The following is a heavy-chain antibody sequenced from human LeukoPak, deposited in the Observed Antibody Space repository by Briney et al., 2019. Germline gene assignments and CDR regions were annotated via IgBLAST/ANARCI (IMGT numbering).Heavy chain of an antibody. CDR3: ARAYDTCMDV. Sequence: ASVKVSCKASGYTFTSYGISWVRQAPGQGLEWMGWINPNSGGTNYAQKFQGWVTMTRDTSISTAYMELSRLRSDDTAVYYCARAYDTCMDVWGKGTTVTVSS. V-gene: IGHV1-2*04. CDR1: GYTFTSYG. D-gene: IGHD3-9*01. CDR2: INPNSGGT. J-gene: IGHJ6*04.